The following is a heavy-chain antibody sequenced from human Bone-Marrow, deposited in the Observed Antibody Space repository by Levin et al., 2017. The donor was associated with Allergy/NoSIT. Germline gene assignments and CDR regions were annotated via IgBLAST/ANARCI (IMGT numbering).Heavy chain of an antibody. CDR3: ARVESWPAANVLSFSWFDP. D-gene: IGHD2-2*01. V-gene: IGHV4-59*01. J-gene: IGHJ5*02. CDR2: IYYSGST. CDR1: GGSISSYY. Sequence: NPSETLSLTCTVSGGSISSYYWSWIRQPPGKGLEWIGYIYYSGSTNYNPSLKSRVTISVDTSKNQFSLKLSSVTAADTAVYYCARVESWPAANVLSFSWFDPWGQGTLVTVSS.